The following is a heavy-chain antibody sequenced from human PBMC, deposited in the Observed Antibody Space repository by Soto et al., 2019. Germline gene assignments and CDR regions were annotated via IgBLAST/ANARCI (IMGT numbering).Heavy chain of an antibody. CDR1: GFTFSSYA. Sequence: QVQLVESGGGVVQPGRSLRLSCAASGFTFSSYAMHWVRQAPGKGLEWVAVISYDGSNKYYADSVKGRFTISRDNSKNTLYLQMNSLRAEATAVYYCARDRGYSGYDFDSDYWGQGTRVTVSA. CDR2: ISYDGSNK. J-gene: IGHJ4*02. D-gene: IGHD5-12*01. CDR3: ARDRGYSGYDFDSDY. V-gene: IGHV3-30-3*01.